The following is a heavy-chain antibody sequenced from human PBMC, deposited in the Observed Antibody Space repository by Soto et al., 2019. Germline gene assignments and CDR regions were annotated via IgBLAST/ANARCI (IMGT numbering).Heavy chain of an antibody. D-gene: IGHD3-16*02. CDR2: IYYSGST. J-gene: IGHJ5*02. Sequence: SETLSLTCTVSGGSISSGDYYWSWIRQPPGKGMEWIGYIYYSGSTYYNPSLKSRVTISVDTSKNQFSLKLSSVTAADTAVYYCARASRVLFGGVIVLNWFDPWGQGTLVTVSS. CDR1: GGSISSGDYY. CDR3: ARASRVLFGGVIVLNWFDP. V-gene: IGHV4-30-4*01.